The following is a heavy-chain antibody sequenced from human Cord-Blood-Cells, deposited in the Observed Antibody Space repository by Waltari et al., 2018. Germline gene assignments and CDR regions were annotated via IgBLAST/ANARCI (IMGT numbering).Heavy chain of an antibody. J-gene: IGHJ5*02. Sequence: QVQLVQSGAEVKKPGSSVKVSCKASGGTFSSYAISWVRQAPGTGLEWMGGIIPIFGTANYAQKFQGRVTITADESTSTAYMELSSLRSEDTAVYYCARGGADIVVVPAAEGWFDPWGQGTLVTVSS. CDR1: GGTFSSYA. CDR3: ARGGADIVVVPAAEGWFDP. CDR2: IIPIFGTA. V-gene: IGHV1-69*01. D-gene: IGHD2-2*01.